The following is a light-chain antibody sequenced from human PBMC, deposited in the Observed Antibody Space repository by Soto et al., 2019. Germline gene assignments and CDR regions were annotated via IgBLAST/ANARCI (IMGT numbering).Light chain of an antibody. CDR3: QQNSSSPRT. CDR1: QTVSSNY. Sequence: EIVLTQSPGTLSLSPGERGTLSCRASQTVSSNYLAWYQQKPGQAPSLLMYGASRRAAGIPGRFSGSGSGTDFTLTISRLEPEDFAVYYCQQNSSSPRTFGQGTKVEIK. CDR2: GAS. J-gene: IGKJ1*01. V-gene: IGKV3-20*01.